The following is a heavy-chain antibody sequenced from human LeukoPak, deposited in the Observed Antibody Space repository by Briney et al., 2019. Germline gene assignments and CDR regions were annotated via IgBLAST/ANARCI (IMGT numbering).Heavy chain of an antibody. D-gene: IGHD3-22*01. CDR2: ISAYNGNT. Sequence: ASVKVSCKASGYTFVNYGISWVRQAPGQGLEWMGWISAYNGNTNYGQKVQARVSMTTDTSASTAYMEPRSLTSDDTAVYYCARDHSQIYDSSGYYSAYWGQGTLVTVSS. CDR1: GYTFVNYG. J-gene: IGHJ4*02. CDR3: ARDHSQIYDSSGYYSAY. V-gene: IGHV1-18*01.